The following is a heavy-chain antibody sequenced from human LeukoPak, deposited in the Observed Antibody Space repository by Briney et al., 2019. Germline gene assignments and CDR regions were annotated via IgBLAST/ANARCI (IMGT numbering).Heavy chain of an antibody. V-gene: IGHV4-4*07. D-gene: IGHD6-6*01. CDR1: GGSISSYY. CDR3: ARVERSSSSCKVWFDP. CDR2: IYTSGST. J-gene: IGHJ5*02. Sequence: SETLSLTCTVSGGSISSYYWSWIRQPAGKGLEWIGRIYTSGSTNYNPSLKSRVTMSVDTSKTQFSLKLSSVTAADTAVYYCARVERSSSSCKVWFDPWGQGTLVTVSS.